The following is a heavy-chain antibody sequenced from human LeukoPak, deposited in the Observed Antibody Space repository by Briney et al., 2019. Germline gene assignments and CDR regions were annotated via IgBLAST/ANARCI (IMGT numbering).Heavy chain of an antibody. CDR3: AKEGAPYYDISNWFDP. CDR1: GFTFSNYG. D-gene: IGHD3-9*01. V-gene: IGHV3-33*06. Sequence: GGSLRLSCAVSGFTFSNYGMHLVRQAPGKGLEWVAVIWYDGNNKYYADSVKGRFTLSRDNSKNTLYLQMNSLRAEDTAVYYCAKEGAPYYDISNWFDPWGQGTLVTVSS. CDR2: IWYDGNNK. J-gene: IGHJ5*02.